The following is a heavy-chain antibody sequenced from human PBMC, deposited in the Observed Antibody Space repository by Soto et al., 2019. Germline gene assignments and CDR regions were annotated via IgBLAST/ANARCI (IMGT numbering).Heavy chain of an antibody. CDR2: ISGSAGSI. CDR3: AKGMAILHNYYAMDV. J-gene: IGHJ6*02. CDR1: EFTFSSYT. Sequence: PGWSLRLSCTASEFTFSSYTMSWVRQAPGKGLEWVSSISGSAGSIYYADSVKGRFTVSRDNSKDTLYLEMNTLRAEDTAVYYCAKGMAILHNYYAMDVWGQGTKVTVSS. V-gene: IGHV3-23*01. D-gene: IGHD3-3*01.